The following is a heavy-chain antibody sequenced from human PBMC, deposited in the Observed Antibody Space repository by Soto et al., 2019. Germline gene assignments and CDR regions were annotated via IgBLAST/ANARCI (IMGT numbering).Heavy chain of an antibody. CDR3: TNYGGNSRAFDI. J-gene: IGHJ3*02. V-gene: IGHV4-30-4*01. CDR1: VASLIRGYSS. D-gene: IGHD4-17*01. CDR2: IYYSGTT. Sequence: SETLSLTCTVSVASLIRGYSSWGWFRQPPGKGLEWIGYIYYSGTTYYNPSLKSRLTISVDTSKNQFSLKLSSVTAADTAVYYCTNYGGNSRAFDIWGQGTMVT.